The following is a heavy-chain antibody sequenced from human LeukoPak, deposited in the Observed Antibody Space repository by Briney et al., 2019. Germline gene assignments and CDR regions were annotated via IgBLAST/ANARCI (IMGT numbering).Heavy chain of an antibody. CDR2: ISSSSSYI. V-gene: IGHV3-21*01. CDR3: ARGSWELLGY. D-gene: IGHD1-26*01. Sequence: GGSLRLSGAASGFTFSSYSMNWVRQAPGKGLEWVSSISSSSSYIYYADSVKGRFTISRDNAKNSLYLQMNSLRVEDTAVYYCARGSWELLGYWGQGTLVTVSS. J-gene: IGHJ4*02. CDR1: GFTFSSYS.